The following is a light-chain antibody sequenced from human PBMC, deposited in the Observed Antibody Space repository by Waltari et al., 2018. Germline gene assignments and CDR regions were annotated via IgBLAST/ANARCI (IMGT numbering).Light chain of an antibody. J-gene: IGLJ1*01. CDR3: QSADSSGTLYV. CDR2: KDS. V-gene: IGLV3-25*03. Sequence: SYELTQPPPVSVSPGQTSRIPCSPDALPKQYAYWYQQEPGQAPVLVIYKDSERPSGIPERFSGSSSGTTVTLTISGVQAEDEADYYCQSADSSGTLYVFGTGTKVTVL. CDR1: ALPKQY.